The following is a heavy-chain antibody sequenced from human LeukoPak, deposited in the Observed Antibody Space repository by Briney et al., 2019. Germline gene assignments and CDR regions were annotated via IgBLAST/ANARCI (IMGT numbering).Heavy chain of an antibody. CDR1: GFTFSSYA. V-gene: IGHV3-21*01. J-gene: IGHJ4*02. CDR2: ISSSSSYI. Sequence: GGSLRLSCAASGFTFSSYAMSWVRQAPGKGLEWVSSISSSSSYIYYADSVKGRFTISRDNAKNSLYLQMNSLRAEDTAVYYCAREVSPPYYDSSGYPFDYWGQGTLVTVSS. D-gene: IGHD3-22*01. CDR3: AREVSPPYYDSSGYPFDY.